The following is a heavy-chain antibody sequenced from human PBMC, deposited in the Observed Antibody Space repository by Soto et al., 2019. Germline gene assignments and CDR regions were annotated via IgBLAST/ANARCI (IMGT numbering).Heavy chain of an antibody. J-gene: IGHJ3*01. CDR2: VNPNTGVT. CDR3: ARVFGNGSLFDL. D-gene: IGHD3-10*01. CDR1: GDTFSGYY. Sequence: ASVKVSCKTSGDTFSGYYIRWVRQAPGQGLEWMGWVNPNTGVTNFAQKFQGRLTITRDASISTAYMELSRLTSEDTAVYYCARVFGNGSLFDLWGQGTMVTVSS. V-gene: IGHV1-2*02.